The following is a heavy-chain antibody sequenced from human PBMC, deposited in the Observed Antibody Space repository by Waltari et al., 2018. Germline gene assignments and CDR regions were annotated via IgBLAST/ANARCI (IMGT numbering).Heavy chain of an antibody. Sequence: QVQLVQSGAEVKKPGASVKVSCKASGYTFTGYGSRWVRQAPGQGLEWMGWISAYNGNTNYAQKLQGRVTMTTDTSTSTAYMELRSLRSDDTAVYYCARDLRTIFGVVIIQDDYWGQGTLVTVSS. CDR2: ISAYNGNT. J-gene: IGHJ4*02. CDR1: GYTFTGYG. D-gene: IGHD3-3*01. CDR3: ARDLRTIFGVVIIQDDY. V-gene: IGHV1-18*04.